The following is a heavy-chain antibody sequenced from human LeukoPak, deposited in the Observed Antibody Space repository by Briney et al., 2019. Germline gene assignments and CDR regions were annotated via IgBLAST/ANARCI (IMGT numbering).Heavy chain of an antibody. CDR1: GGSISTYY. Sequence: SETLSLTCSVSGGSISTYYWTWIRQSPGKGLEWIGYIYYNGYTNFNPSPRSRVTISVDTSNNQFSLEVASVTAADTAVYYCARAPPRGGWFDPWGQGTLVTVSS. J-gene: IGHJ5*02. CDR2: IYYNGYT. D-gene: IGHD3-10*01. CDR3: ARAPPRGGWFDP. V-gene: IGHV4-59*01.